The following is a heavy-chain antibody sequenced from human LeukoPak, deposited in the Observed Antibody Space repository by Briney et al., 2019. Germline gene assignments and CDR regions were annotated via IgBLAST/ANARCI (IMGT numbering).Heavy chain of an antibody. CDR2: IYGGVTT. CDR3: VRDHFYDCSGYYDH. D-gene: IGHD3-9*01. Sequence: GGSLRLSRAVSGFTVTTNYMSWVRQAAGRGLEWVSVIYGGVTTNYADSVRARFTISRDSSANTLYLQMDNLRVEDTAVYYCVRDHFYDCSGYYDHWGQGTLVTVSS. V-gene: IGHV3-66*01. CDR1: GFTVTTNY. J-gene: IGHJ4*02.